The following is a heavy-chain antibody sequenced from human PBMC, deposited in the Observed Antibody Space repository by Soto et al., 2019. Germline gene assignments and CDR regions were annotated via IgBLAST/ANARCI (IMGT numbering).Heavy chain of an antibody. D-gene: IGHD6-13*01. Sequence: EVQLLESGGGLVQPGGSLRLSCAASGFTFSSYAMSWVRQAPGKGLEWVSAISGSGGSTYYADSVKGRFTISRDNSKNTLYLQMISLRAEDTAVYYCALSAAGPISRMDVWGQGTTVTVSS. CDR2: ISGSGGST. V-gene: IGHV3-23*01. J-gene: IGHJ6*02. CDR1: GFTFSSYA. CDR3: ALSAAGPISRMDV.